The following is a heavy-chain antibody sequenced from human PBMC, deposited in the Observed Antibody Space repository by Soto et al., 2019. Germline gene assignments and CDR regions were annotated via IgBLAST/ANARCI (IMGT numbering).Heavy chain of an antibody. Sequence: QSQTLSLTCAISGDSVSSNSAAWNWIRQSPSRGLEWLGRTYYRSKWYNDYAVFVKSRIIINPDTSKNQFSLQLNSVTPEDTAVYYCVRDRELIGWSSGSLSGGMDVWGQGTTVTVSS. CDR3: VRDRELIGWSSGSLSGGMDV. CDR1: GDSVSSNSAA. J-gene: IGHJ6*02. D-gene: IGHD3-22*01. V-gene: IGHV6-1*01. CDR2: TYYRSKWYN.